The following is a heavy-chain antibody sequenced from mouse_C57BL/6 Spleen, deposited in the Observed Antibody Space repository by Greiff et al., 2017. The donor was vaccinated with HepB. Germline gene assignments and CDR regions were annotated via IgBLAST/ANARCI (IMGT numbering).Heavy chain of an antibody. CDR3: ARSGNYYGSLYYFDY. CDR1: GYAFSSYW. CDR2: IYPGDGDT. Sequence: QVQLQQSGAELVKPGASVKISCKASGYAFSSYWMNWVKQRPGKGLEWIGQIYPGDGDTNYNGKVKGKATLTADKSSSTAYMQLSSLNSEDSAVYFCARSGNYYGSLYYFDYWGQGTTLTVSS. D-gene: IGHD1-1*01. V-gene: IGHV1-80*01. J-gene: IGHJ2*01.